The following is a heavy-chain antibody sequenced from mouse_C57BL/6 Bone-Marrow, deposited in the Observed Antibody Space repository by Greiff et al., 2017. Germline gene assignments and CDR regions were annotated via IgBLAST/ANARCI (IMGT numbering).Heavy chain of an antibody. CDR1: GYTFTDYY. CDR2: INPYNGGT. V-gene: IGHV1-19*01. CDR3: AREYYYGSSYGFAY. Sequence: EVQLQQSGPVLVKPGASVKMSCKASGYTFTDYYMNWVKQSHGKSLEWIGVINPYNGGTSYNQKFKGKATLTVDKSSSPAYMELNSLTSEDSAVYYCAREYYYGSSYGFAYWGQGTLVTVSA. D-gene: IGHD1-1*01. J-gene: IGHJ3*01.